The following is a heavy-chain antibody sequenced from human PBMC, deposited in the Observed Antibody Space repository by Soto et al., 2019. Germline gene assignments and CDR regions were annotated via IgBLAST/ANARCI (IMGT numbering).Heavy chain of an antibody. D-gene: IGHD1-7*01. Sequence: GGSLRLSCAASGFTFSSDWMSWVRQAPGKGLEWVANIKQDGSEKYYVDSVKGRFTISRDNAKNSLYLQMNSLRAEDTAVYYCARVSLTGTVHYYYYMYVWGKGTTVTGSS. CDR1: GFTFSSDW. V-gene: IGHV3-7*01. CDR3: ARVSLTGTVHYYYYMYV. CDR2: IKQDGSEK. J-gene: IGHJ6*03.